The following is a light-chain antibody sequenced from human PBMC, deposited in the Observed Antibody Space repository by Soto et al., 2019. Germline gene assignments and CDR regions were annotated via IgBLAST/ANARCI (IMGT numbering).Light chain of an antibody. V-gene: IGLV6-57*04. J-gene: IGLJ3*02. Sequence: NFMLTQPHSVSESPGKTVTISCTRSSGSIASNYVQWYQQRPGSAPTTVIHEDNQGPSGVPDRFSGSIDSSSNSASLTISGLKSEDEADYYCQSYDSSNRVFGGGTQLTVL. CDR3: QSYDSSNRV. CDR2: EDN. CDR1: SGSIASNY.